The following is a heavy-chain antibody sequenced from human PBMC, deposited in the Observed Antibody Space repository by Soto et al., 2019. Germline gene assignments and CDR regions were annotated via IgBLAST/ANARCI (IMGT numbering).Heavy chain of an antibody. CDR1: GFTFSSYG. CDR3: AKIQNFGVVGYGMDV. Sequence: PGGSLRFSCAASGFTFSSYGMHWVRQAPGKGLEWVAVISHDGSNKYYADSVKGRFTISRDNSKNTLYLQMNSLRAEDTAVYCCAKIQNFGVVGYGMDVWGQGTTVTVSS. CDR2: ISHDGSNK. J-gene: IGHJ6*02. D-gene: IGHD3-3*01. V-gene: IGHV3-30*18.